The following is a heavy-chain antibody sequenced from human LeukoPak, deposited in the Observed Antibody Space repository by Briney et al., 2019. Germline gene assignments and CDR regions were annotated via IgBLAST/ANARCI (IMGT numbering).Heavy chain of an antibody. CDR3: AREIHREYCSSTSCYPY. CDR2: IYHSGST. Sequence: SETLSLTCTVSGGSISSGGYYWSWIRQPPGKGLEWIGYIYHSGSTYSNPSLKSRVTISVDRSKNQFSLKLSSVTAADTAVYYCAREIHREYCSSTSCYPYWGQGTLVTVSS. CDR1: GGSISSGGYY. V-gene: IGHV4-30-2*01. J-gene: IGHJ4*02. D-gene: IGHD2-2*01.